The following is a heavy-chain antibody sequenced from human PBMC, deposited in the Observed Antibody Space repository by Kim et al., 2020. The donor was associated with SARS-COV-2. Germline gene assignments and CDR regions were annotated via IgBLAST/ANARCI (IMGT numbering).Heavy chain of an antibody. D-gene: IGHD1-26*01. Sequence: YATAYAASVKSRFTISRDDSKNTAYLQMNSLKTEDTAVYYCTRQVGATGGWGQGTLVTVSS. CDR2: YAT. V-gene: IGHV3-73*01. CDR3: TRQVGATGG. J-gene: IGHJ4*02.